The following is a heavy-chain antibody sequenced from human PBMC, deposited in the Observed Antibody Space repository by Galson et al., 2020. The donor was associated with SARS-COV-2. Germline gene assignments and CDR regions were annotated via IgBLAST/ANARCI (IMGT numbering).Heavy chain of an antibody. J-gene: IGHJ5*02. Sequence: ASVKVSCKASGGTFSNYAISWVRQAPGQGLEWMGGIIPFLGTPNYAQKFQDRVTITTDESTSTAYMQLNSLRSDDTAVYYCARGHAHYDNSGYLTACFDPWGQGTLVTVSP. D-gene: IGHD3-22*01. CDR1: GGTFSNYA. CDR2: IIPFLGTP. V-gene: IGHV1-69*05. CDR3: ARGHAHYDNSGYLTACFDP.